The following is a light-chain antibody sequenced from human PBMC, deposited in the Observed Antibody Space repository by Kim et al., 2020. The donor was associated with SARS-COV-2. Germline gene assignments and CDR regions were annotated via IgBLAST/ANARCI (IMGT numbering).Light chain of an antibody. J-gene: IGKJ1*01. CDR2: GAS. V-gene: IGKV3-20*01. CDR1: PSVSSFS. Sequence: SPGERATLSCTASPSVSSFSLAWDQQKPGQAPRLLIYGASYRATGIPDRFSGSGSGTDFTLTISRLEPEDLAVYYCQHYGSSPQTFGQGTKVESK. CDR3: QHYGSSPQT.